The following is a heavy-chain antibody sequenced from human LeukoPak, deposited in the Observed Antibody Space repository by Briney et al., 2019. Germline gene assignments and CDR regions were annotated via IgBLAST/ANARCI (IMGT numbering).Heavy chain of an antibody. J-gene: IGHJ3*02. V-gene: IGHV4-30-2*01. CDR3: ARDFSSSHAFDI. CDR2: IYHSGST. Sequence: SETLSLTCAVSGGSISSGGYSWSWIRQPPGKGLEWIGYIYHSGSTYYNPSLKSRVTISVDRSKNQFSLKLSSVTAADTAVYYCARDFSSSHAFDIWGQGTMVTVSS. D-gene: IGHD6-13*01. CDR1: GGSISSGGYS.